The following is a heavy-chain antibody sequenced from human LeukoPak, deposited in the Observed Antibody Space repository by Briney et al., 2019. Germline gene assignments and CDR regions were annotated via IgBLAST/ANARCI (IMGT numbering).Heavy chain of an antibody. V-gene: IGHV1-2*02. J-gene: IGHJ6*04. CDR3: ARGHGSYYYSMDV. Sequence: GASVKVSCKASGYTFTDFYMLWVRQAPGQGLEWMGWINPNSGGTDYAQKFQGRVTMTRDTSTSTAYMELSSLRSDDTAVYHCARGHGSYYYSMDVWGKGTPVTVSS. CDR1: GYTFTDFY. D-gene: IGHD3-10*01. CDR2: INPNSGGT.